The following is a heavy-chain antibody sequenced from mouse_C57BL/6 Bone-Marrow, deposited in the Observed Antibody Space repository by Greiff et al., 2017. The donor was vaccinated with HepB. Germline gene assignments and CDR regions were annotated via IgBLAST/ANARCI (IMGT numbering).Heavy chain of an antibody. J-gene: IGHJ3*01. CDR2: SSSGGSYT. V-gene: IGHV5-6*01. Sequence: EVQVVESGGDLVKPGGSLKLSCAASGFTFSSYGMSWVRQTPDKRLEWVATSSSGGSYTYYPDSVKGRFTISRDNAKNTLYLQMSSLKSEDTAMYYCARHGRGFFAYWGQGTLVTVSA. CDR3: ARHGRGFFAY. CDR1: GFTFSSYG.